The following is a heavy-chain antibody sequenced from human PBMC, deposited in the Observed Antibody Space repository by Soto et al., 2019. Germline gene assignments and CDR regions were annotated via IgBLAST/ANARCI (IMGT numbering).Heavy chain of an antibody. CDR3: ARDPHIFSGMDV. Sequence: QVQLQESGPGLVKPSQTLSLTCTVSGGSISSPDYFWSWIRQPPGKGLEWIAYIFYKGSTYHNQSLKRRVTMSVDTAKKQFSLKLSSVTAADPAVYYCARDPHIFSGMDVWGQGTTVTVSS. V-gene: IGHV4-30-4*01. CDR1: GGSISSPDYF. CDR2: IFYKGST. J-gene: IGHJ6*02. D-gene: IGHD3-3*02.